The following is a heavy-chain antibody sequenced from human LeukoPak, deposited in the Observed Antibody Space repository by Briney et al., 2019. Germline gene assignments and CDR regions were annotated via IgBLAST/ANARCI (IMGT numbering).Heavy chain of an antibody. CDR2: INHSGST. CDR1: GGSISSSSYY. J-gene: IGHJ4*02. D-gene: IGHD6-6*01. V-gene: IGHV4-39*01. CDR3: ARQGGSSSLVSATGLDY. Sequence: PSEPLSLTCTVSGGSISSSSYYWGWIRQPPGKGLEWIGEINHSGSTNYNPSLKSRVTISVDTSKNQFSLKLSSVTAADTAVYYCARQGGSSSLVSATGLDYWGQGTLVTVSS.